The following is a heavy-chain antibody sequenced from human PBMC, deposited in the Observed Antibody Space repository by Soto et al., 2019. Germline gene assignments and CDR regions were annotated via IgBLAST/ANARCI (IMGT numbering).Heavy chain of an antibody. J-gene: IGHJ6*02. V-gene: IGHV1-2*02. CDR1: GYTFTGYY. Sequence: VSVKVSSKASGYTFTGYYMHWVRHAPGQGLEWMGWIKPNSGGTNYVQKFQGRVTMTRATSISTDYMELRRLRSDDTAVYYCASGSLPGLAGSGRMDVWPQGTTVSV. D-gene: IGHD6-13*01. CDR3: ASGSLPGLAGSGRMDV. CDR2: IKPNSGGT.